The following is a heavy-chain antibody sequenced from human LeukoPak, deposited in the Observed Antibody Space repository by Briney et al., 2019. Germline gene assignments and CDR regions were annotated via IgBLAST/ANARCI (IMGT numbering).Heavy chain of an antibody. V-gene: IGHV4-59*12. CDR2: IYYSGST. CDR3: ARDYKRYSYYSYGMDV. J-gene: IGHJ6*02. CDR1: GGSISSYY. Sequence: SETLSLTCTVSGGSISSYYWSWIRQPPGKGLEWIGYIYYSGSTNYNPSLKSRVTISVDTSKNQFSLKLSSVTAADTAVYYCARDYKRYSYYSYGMDVWGQGTTVTVSS. D-gene: IGHD2-21*01.